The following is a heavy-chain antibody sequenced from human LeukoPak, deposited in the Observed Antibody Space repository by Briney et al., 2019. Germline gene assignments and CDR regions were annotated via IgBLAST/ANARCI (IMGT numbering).Heavy chain of an antibody. CDR2: IYYSGST. D-gene: IGHD4-17*01. V-gene: IGHV4-30-4*08. J-gene: IGHJ4*02. CDR1: GGSISSGDYY. CDR3: ARHRGFDYGDYELDY. Sequence: SQTLSLTCTVSGGSISSGDYYWSWIRQPPGKGLEWIGYIYYSGSTYYNPSLKSRVTISVDTSKNQFSLKLSSVTAADTAVYYCARHRGFDYGDYELDYWGQGTLVTVSS.